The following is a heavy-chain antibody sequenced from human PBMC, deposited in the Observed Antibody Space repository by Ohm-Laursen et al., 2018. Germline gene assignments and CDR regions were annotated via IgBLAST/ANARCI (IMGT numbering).Heavy chain of an antibody. CDR1: GFTFSSYA. D-gene: IGHD5-24*01. CDR3: ARVMLSRDGFDF. V-gene: IGHV3-53*01. Sequence: SLRLSCAASGFTFSSYAMSWVRQTPKKGLEWVSVIYSGGTTYYADSVKGRFTISRDNSKNTLYLHMNSLRAEDTAVFYCARVMLSRDGFDFWGQGTLVTVSS. J-gene: IGHJ4*02. CDR2: IYSGGTT.